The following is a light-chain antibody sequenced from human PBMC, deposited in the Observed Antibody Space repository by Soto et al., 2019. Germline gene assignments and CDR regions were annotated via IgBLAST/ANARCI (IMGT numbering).Light chain of an antibody. Sequence: EIVMTHSPATLSVSPGERATLSCRASQSVNNNLAWYQQKPGQAPRLLIYGASTRATAIPARFSGSGSGTEFTLTISSLQSEDFAVYFCQQYDNWPYTFGQGTKLEIK. CDR2: GAS. CDR3: QQYDNWPYT. J-gene: IGKJ2*01. V-gene: IGKV3-15*01. CDR1: QSVNNN.